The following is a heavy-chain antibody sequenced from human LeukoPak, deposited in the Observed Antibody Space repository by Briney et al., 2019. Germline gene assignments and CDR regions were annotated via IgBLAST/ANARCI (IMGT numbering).Heavy chain of an antibody. J-gene: IGHJ5*02. CDR1: GFTFSSNY. CDR3: ARAVAAAGDPDWFDP. V-gene: IGHV3-66*02. Sequence: GGSLRLSFAASGFTFSSNYMSWVRQAPGKGLAWVSVIYSGGSTYYADSVKGRFTISRDNSKNTLYLQMNSLRAEDTAVYYCARAVAAAGDPDWFDPWGQGTLVTVSS. D-gene: IGHD6-13*01. CDR2: IYSGGST.